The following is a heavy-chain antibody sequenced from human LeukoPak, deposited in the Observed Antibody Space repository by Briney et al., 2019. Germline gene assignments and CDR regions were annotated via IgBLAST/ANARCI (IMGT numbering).Heavy chain of an antibody. Sequence: SVKVSCKASGGTFSSYAISWVRQAPGQGLEWMGGIIPVFGTANYAQKFQGRVTITADESTSTAYMELSSLRSEDTAVYHCASPYYYDSSGYYQTHDYYYYYGMDVWGQGTTVTVSS. J-gene: IGHJ6*02. D-gene: IGHD3-22*01. V-gene: IGHV1-69*13. CDR2: IIPVFGTA. CDR3: ASPYYYDSSGYYQTHDYYYYYGMDV. CDR1: GGTFSSYA.